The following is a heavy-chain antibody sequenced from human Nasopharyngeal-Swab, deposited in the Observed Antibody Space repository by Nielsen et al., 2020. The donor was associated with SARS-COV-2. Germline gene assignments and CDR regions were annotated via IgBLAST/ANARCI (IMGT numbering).Heavy chain of an antibody. J-gene: IGHJ5*02. V-gene: IGHV1-2*04. D-gene: IGHD7-27*01. Sequence: ASVKVSCKASGYTFTGYYMHWVRPAPGQGLEWMGWINPNSGGTNYAQKFQGWVTMTRDTSISTAYMELSRLRSDDTAVYYCARGVNWGSLDWFDPWGQGTLVTVSS. CDR2: INPNSGGT. CDR3: ARGVNWGSLDWFDP. CDR1: GYTFTGYY.